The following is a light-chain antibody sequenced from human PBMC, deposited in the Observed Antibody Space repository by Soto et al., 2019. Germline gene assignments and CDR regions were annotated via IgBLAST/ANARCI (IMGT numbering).Light chain of an antibody. CDR1: QSVLYSSNNKNY. CDR2: WAS. CDR3: QHYYSTPRT. V-gene: IGKV4-1*01. J-gene: IGKJ4*01. Sequence: DIVMTQSPDSLAVSLGERATINCKSSQSVLYSSNNKNYLAWYQQKPGQPPKLLIYWASTRESGVPDRFSGSGSGTDFTLTISSLQAEDVAVYYCQHYYSTPRTFGGGTKVEIK.